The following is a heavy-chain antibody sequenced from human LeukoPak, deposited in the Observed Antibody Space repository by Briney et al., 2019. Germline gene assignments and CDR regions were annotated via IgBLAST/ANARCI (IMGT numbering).Heavy chain of an antibody. V-gene: IGHV4-4*02. Sequence: SGTLSLTCAVSGGSISSSNWWSWVRQPPGKGLEWIGEIYHSGSTNYNPSLKSRITISVDTSKNQFSLKVISVTAADTAVYYCARFLAGTRHFHFYYYMDVWGKGTTVTISS. CDR1: GGSISSSNW. CDR3: ARFLAGTRHFHFYYYMDV. CDR2: IYHSGST. J-gene: IGHJ6*03. D-gene: IGHD3-9*01.